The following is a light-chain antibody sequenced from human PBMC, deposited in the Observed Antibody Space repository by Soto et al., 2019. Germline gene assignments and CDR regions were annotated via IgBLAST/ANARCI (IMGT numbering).Light chain of an antibody. CDR3: SSYTSSSTLLYV. CDR1: SCDVGGYNY. Sequence: QAVVTQPASVSGSPGQSITISCTGTSCDVGGYNYVSWYQQHPGKAPKLMIYDVSNRPSGVSNRFSGSKSGNTASLTISGLQAEDEADYYCSSYTSSSTLLYVFGTGTKLTVL. CDR2: DVS. V-gene: IGLV2-14*01. J-gene: IGLJ1*01.